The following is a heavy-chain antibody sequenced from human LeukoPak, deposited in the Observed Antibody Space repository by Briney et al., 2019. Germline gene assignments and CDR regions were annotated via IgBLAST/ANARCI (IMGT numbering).Heavy chain of an antibody. CDR2: INHSGST. CDR3: ARVGVLDTAMPIYYFDY. V-gene: IGHV4-34*01. CDR1: GGSLSYYY. J-gene: IGHJ4*02. Sequence: SETLSLTCAVYGGSLSYYYWNWIRQPPGKGLEWIGEINHSGSTNYNPPLKSRVTISVDTSKNQFSLKLSSVTAADTAVYYCARVGVLDTAMPIYYFDYWGQGTLVTVSS. D-gene: IGHD5-18*01.